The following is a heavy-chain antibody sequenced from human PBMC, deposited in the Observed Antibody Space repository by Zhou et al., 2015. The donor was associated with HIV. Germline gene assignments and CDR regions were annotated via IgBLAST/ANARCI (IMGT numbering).Heavy chain of an antibody. Sequence: QVQLVQSGAEVKKPGSSVKVSCKASGGTFSSYAISWVRQAPGQGLEWMGGIIPIFGTANYAQKFQGRVTITADESTNTAYMELSSLRFGDSAAYYCAREGWGSWYFDLWGRGTLVSVSS. CDR1: GGTFSSYA. V-gene: IGHV1-69*01. CDR3: AREGWGSWYFDL. J-gene: IGHJ2*01. CDR2: IIPIFGTA. D-gene: IGHD7-27*01.